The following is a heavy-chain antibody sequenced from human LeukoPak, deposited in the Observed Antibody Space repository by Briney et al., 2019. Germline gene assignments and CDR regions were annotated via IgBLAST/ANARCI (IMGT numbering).Heavy chain of an antibody. Sequence: GGSLRLSCAASGFTFDDYAMHWVRQAPGKGLEWVSGISWNSGSIGYADSVKGRFTISRDNSKNTLYLQMNSLRAEDTAVYYCARDQNYDFWSGYYHYGMDVWGQGTTVTVSS. J-gene: IGHJ6*02. CDR1: GFTFDDYA. D-gene: IGHD3-3*01. CDR2: ISWNSGSI. V-gene: IGHV3-9*01. CDR3: ARDQNYDFWSGYYHYGMDV.